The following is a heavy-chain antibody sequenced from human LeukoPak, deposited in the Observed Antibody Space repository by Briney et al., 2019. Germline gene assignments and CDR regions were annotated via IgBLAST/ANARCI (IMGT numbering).Heavy chain of an antibody. Sequence: SETLSLTCAVYGGSFSGYYWSWIRQPPGKGLEWIGEINHSGSTNYNPSLKSRVTISVDTSKNQFSLKLSSVTAADTAVYYCASSSIAAPYYYYYYMDVWGKGTTVTVSS. D-gene: IGHD6-6*01. CDR2: INHSGST. V-gene: IGHV4-34*01. J-gene: IGHJ6*03. CDR3: ASSSIAAPYYYYYYMDV. CDR1: GGSFSGYY.